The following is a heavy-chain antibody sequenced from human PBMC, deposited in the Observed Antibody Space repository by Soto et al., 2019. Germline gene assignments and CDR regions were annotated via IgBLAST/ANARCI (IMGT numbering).Heavy chain of an antibody. J-gene: IGHJ5*02. CDR3: ARHQYNYGFFQRFDP. CDR2: IYFAGNT. D-gene: IGHD5-18*01. CDR1: GGSISSSDNY. Sequence: PSETLSLTCSVSGGSISSSDNYWGWIRQPPGKGLEWIGTIYFAGNTYYNPSLKSRVTISVDTSKNQFSLRLGFVTAADTAVYYCARHQYNYGFFQRFDPCGQGTIVTVSP. V-gene: IGHV4-39*01.